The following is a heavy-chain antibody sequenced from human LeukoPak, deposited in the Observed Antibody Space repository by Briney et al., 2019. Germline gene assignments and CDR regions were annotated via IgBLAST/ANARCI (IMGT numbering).Heavy chain of an antibody. V-gene: IGHV3-66*01. CDR1: GFTVSSNY. Sequence: GGSLRLSCAASGFTVSSNYMSWVRQAPGKGLEWVSAIYSGGSTYYADSVKGRFTISRDNSKNTLYLQMNSLRAEDTAVYYCARDHMGRSSLDYGMDVWGQGTTVTVSS. CDR3: ARDHMGRSSLDYGMDV. CDR2: IYSGGST. D-gene: IGHD6-6*01. J-gene: IGHJ6*02.